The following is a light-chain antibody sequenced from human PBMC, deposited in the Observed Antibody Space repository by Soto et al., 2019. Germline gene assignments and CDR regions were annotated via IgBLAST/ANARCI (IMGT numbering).Light chain of an antibody. CDR3: QSYDRSLSGVV. CDR1: RSNIGANYD. Sequence: QSVLTQPPSVSGAPGQRVTISCTGSRSNIGANYDVHWYQHLPGRAPKLPIFGNSDRPSGVPDRVSGSKSGTSASLAITGLRADDEAHYYCQSYDRSLSGVVFGGGTKVTVL. J-gene: IGLJ2*01. V-gene: IGLV1-40*01. CDR2: GNS.